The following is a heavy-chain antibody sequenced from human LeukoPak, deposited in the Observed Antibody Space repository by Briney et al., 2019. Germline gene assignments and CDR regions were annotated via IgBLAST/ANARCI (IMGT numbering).Heavy chain of an antibody. CDR1: GGSISSSRYY. D-gene: IGHD5-24*01. J-gene: IGHJ4*02. Sequence: PSETLSLTCTVSGGSISSSRYYWGWIRQPPGKGLEWIGSIYHSGSTYYNPSLKSRVTISVDTSKNQFSLKLSSVTAADTAVYYCAREVYGYNIWGFDYWGQGTLVTVSS. CDR2: IYHSGST. CDR3: AREVYGYNIWGFDY. V-gene: IGHV4-39*07.